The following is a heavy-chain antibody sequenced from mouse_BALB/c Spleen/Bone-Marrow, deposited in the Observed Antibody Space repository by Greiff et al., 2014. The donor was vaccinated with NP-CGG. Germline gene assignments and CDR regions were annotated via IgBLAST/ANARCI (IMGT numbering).Heavy chain of an antibody. CDR3: ARSAY. V-gene: IGHV1-7*01. CDR1: GYTFTSYW. J-gene: IGHJ3*01. Sequence: QVQLKESGAELAKPGASVKMSCEASGYTFTSYWMHWVKQRPGQGLEWIGYINPSTGYTEYNQKFKDKATLTADKSSSTAYMQLSSLTSEDAAVYYCARSAYWGQGTLVTVSA. CDR2: INPSTGYT.